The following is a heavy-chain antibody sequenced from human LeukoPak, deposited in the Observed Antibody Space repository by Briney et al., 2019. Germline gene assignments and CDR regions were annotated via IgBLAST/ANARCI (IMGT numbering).Heavy chain of an antibody. V-gene: IGHV3-15*01. J-gene: IGHJ4*02. D-gene: IGHD1-26*01. CDR3: TTVNSGSHDY. Sequence: GGSLRLSGAASGFTFKNALMSWVRQAPGQGLEWVGRIKTKTEGATTDYAAPVKGRFTILRDDSKNTIYLQMNSLNTEDTAVYYCTTVNSGSHDYWGQGTLVTVSS. CDR2: IKTKTEGATT. CDR1: GFTFKNAL.